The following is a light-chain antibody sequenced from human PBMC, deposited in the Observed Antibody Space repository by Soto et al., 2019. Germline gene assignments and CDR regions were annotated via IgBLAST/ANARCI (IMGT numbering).Light chain of an antibody. V-gene: IGKV1-27*01. Sequence: DIPMTQSPSSLSASVGDRVTITCRASQGISNYLAWYQQKPGKVPKLLIYGASTLQSGVPSRFSGSGSGTDFTLTISSLQAEDVATYYCQKYNSAPPTFGQGTKVEIK. CDR3: QKYNSAPPT. CDR2: GAS. CDR1: QGISNY. J-gene: IGKJ1*01.